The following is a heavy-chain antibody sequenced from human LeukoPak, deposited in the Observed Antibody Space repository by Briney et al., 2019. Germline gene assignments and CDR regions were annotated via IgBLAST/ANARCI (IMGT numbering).Heavy chain of an antibody. V-gene: IGHV4-59*08. CDR3: ARRRVRGEDPDFDL. CDR2: IYYTKST. CDR1: TGSISSYY. Sequence: SETLSLTCTVSTGSISSYYWSWIRQPPGKGLEWIGYIYYTKSTNYNPSLKSRVTISVDTSKNQFSLKLSSVTAADTAVYYCARRRVRGEDPDFDLWGRGTLVTVSS. J-gene: IGHJ2*01. D-gene: IGHD3-10*01.